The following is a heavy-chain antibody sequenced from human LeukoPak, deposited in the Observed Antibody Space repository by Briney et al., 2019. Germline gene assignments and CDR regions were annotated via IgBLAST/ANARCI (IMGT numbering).Heavy chain of an antibody. D-gene: IGHD2-2*01. CDR2: IYHSGST. J-gene: IGHJ4*02. V-gene: IGHV4-30-2*01. CDR1: GGSISSGGYS. Sequence: SQTLSLTCAVSGGSISSGGYSWSWTRQPPGKGLEWIGYIYHSGSTYYNPSLKSRVTISVDRSKNQFSLKLSSVTAADTAVYYCARGKYQLLIDWGQGTLVTVSS. CDR3: ARGKYQLLID.